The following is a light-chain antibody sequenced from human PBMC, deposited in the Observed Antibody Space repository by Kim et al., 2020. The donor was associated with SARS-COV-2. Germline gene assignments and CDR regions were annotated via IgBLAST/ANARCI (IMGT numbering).Light chain of an antibody. Sequence: VSPGERVPLSCGASQALSTNVAWYQHKPGQVPRLLIYGASTRATGIPARFSGSGSGTEFTLTISSLQSDDLAVYYCQQYSNWPWTFGQGTKVDIK. CDR3: QQYSNWPWT. V-gene: IGKV3-15*01. CDR2: GAS. CDR1: QALSTN. J-gene: IGKJ1*01.